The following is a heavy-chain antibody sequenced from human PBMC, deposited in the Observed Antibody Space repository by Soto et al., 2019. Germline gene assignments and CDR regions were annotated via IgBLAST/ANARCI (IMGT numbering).Heavy chain of an antibody. V-gene: IGHV1-8*02. CDR2: MNPNSGNT. CDR1: GYTFTRYD. Sequence: VQLAQSGAEVTKPGASVKVSCKASGYTFTRYDFNWVRQATGQGLEWMGWMNPNSGNTGYAQKFQGRVTMTSNTSLTTAYMELRSLSSDDTAVYYCARTLSTAASYYYYYIDVWGKGTTVAVSS. J-gene: IGHJ6*03. D-gene: IGHD6-25*01. CDR3: ARTLSTAASYYYYYIDV.